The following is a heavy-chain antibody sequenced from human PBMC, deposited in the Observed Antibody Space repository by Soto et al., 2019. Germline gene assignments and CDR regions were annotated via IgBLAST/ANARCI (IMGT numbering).Heavy chain of an antibody. Sequence: PSETLSVTCTVSGGSISSYYWSWIRQPPGKGLEWIGYIYYSGSTNYNPSLKSRVTISVDTSKNQFSLKLSSVTAADTAVYYCARGVWYYDFWSGHTWFDPWGKGTLFTVPS. CDR1: GGSISSYY. CDR2: IYYSGST. CDR3: ARGVWYYDFWSGHTWFDP. D-gene: IGHD3-3*01. J-gene: IGHJ5*02. V-gene: IGHV4-59*01.